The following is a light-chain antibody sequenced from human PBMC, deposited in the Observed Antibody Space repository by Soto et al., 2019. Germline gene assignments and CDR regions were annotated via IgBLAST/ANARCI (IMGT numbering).Light chain of an antibody. CDR3: QQYHSAPQS. V-gene: IGKV4-1*01. Sequence: DIVMTQSPDSLAVSLGERATINCKSSQSVLYSPNNKNYLAWYQQKPGQPPKLLVYWASTRESGVPDRFSGSGSGTDFTLTISSLQAEDVAVYYCQQYHSAPQSFGQGTKVEIK. CDR2: WAS. CDR1: QSVLYSPNNKNY. J-gene: IGKJ1*01.